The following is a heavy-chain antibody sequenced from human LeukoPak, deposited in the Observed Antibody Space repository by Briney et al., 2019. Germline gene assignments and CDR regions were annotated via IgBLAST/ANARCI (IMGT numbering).Heavy chain of an antibody. J-gene: IGHJ3*02. Sequence: GRSLRLSCAASGFTFSSYAMHWVRQAPGKGLEWVAVISYDGSNKYYADSVKGRFTISRDNPKNTLYLQMNSLRAEDTAVYYCAREAVPSAFDIWGQGTMVTVSS. V-gene: IGHV3-30-3*01. CDR1: GFTFSSYA. CDR3: AREAVPSAFDI. CDR2: ISYDGSNK.